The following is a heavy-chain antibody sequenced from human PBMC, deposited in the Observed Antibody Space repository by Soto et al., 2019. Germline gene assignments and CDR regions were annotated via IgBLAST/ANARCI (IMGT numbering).Heavy chain of an antibody. Sequence: GASVKVSCKASGYTFTSYYMHWERQAPGQGLEWMGIINPSGGSTSYAQKFQGRVTMTRDTSTSTVYMELSSLRSEDTAVYYCAFAVAGMSSWFGHCRQRHLVTVPS. V-gene: IGHV1-46*01. CDR3: AFAVAGMSSWFGH. CDR1: GYTFTSYY. CDR2: INPSGGST. J-gene: IGHJ5*02. D-gene: IGHD6-19*01.